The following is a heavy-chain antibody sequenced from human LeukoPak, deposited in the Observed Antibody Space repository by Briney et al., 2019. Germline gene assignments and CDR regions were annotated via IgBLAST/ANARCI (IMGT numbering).Heavy chain of an antibody. CDR1: GGSISSYY. D-gene: IGHD5-24*01. J-gene: IGHJ3*02. Sequence: SETLSLTCTVSGGSISSYYWSWIRQPPRKGLEYIGSIYYTGSTYYSPSLKSRVTISVDTSKNQFSLKLSSVTAADTAVYYCARDGSPHYQRLAFDIWGQGTMVTVSS. CDR3: ARDGSPHYQRLAFDI. CDR2: IYYTGST. V-gene: IGHV4-59*05.